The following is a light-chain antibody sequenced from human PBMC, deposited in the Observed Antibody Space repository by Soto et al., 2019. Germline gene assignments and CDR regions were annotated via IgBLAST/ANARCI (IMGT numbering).Light chain of an antibody. J-gene: IGKJ1*01. CDR2: AAS. Sequence: DIQMTQSPSSMSASVGDRVTITCRASQSISAYLNWYQQKPGKAPKLLIYAASSLQSGVPSRFSGSGSGTDFTLTISRLEPEDFAVYYCQQRSNWPRTFGQGTKVDNK. CDR1: QSISAY. V-gene: IGKV1-39*01. CDR3: QQRSNWPRT.